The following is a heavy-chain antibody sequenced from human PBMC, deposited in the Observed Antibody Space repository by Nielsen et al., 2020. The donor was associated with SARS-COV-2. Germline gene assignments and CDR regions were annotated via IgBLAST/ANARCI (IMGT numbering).Heavy chain of an antibody. CDR3: ARHYRYYYDSSGYPSFDY. V-gene: IGHV4-59*10. CDR1: GGSFSGYY. J-gene: IGHJ4*02. CDR2: IYTSGST. Sequence: SETLSLTCAVYGGSFSGYYWSWIRQPPGKGLEWIGRIYTSGSTNYNPSLKSRVTISVDTSKNQFSLKLSSVTAADTAVYYCARHYRYYYDSSGYPSFDYWGQGTLVTVSS. D-gene: IGHD3-22*01.